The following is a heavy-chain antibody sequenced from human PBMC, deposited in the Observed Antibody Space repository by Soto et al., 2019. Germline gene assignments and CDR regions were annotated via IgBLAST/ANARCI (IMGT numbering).Heavy chain of an antibody. CDR1: GGSISSSSYY. CDR3: AGPYNPYYYGSGSYYAPYYYYGMDV. CDR2: IYYSGST. J-gene: IGHJ6*02. Sequence: PSETLSLTCTVSGGSISSSSYYWGWIRQPPGKGLEWIGSIYYSGSTYYNPSLKSRVTISVDTSKNQFSLKLSSVTAADTAVYYCAGPYNPYYYGSGSYYAPYYYYGMDVWGQGTTVTVSS. D-gene: IGHD3-10*01. V-gene: IGHV4-39*01.